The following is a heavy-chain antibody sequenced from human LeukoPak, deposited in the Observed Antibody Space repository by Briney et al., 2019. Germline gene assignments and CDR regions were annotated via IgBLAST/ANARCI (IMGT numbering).Heavy chain of an antibody. V-gene: IGHV3-48*03. CDR3: ARGPIIRGVTPSDY. Sequence: PGGSLRLSCAASGFTFSSYEMNWVRQAPGKGLEWVSYISSSGSTIYYADSVKGRFTISRDNAKNSLYLQMNSLRVEDTAVYYCARGPIIRGVTPSDYWGQGTLVTVSS. D-gene: IGHD4-23*01. CDR2: ISSSGSTI. CDR1: GFTFSSYE. J-gene: IGHJ4*02.